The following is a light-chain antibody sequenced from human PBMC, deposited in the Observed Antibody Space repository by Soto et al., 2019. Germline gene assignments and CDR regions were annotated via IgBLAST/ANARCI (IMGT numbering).Light chain of an antibody. CDR1: QYINTR. J-gene: IGKJ5*01. CDR3: QQRSNWPPIT. V-gene: IGKV3-11*01. CDR2: DAS. Sequence: EIVLTQSPATLSSFPGDRVTLSCRASQYINTRLAWYQHRPGQAPRLLIHDASHRAAGTPARFSGSGFGTDFTLTISSLEPEDAAVYYCQQRSNWPPITFGQGTRLEIK.